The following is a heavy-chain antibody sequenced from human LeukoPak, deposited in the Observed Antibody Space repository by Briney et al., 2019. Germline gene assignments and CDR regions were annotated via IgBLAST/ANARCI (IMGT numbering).Heavy chain of an antibody. Sequence: PGGSLRLSCAASGFTFSSYARHWVRQAPGKGLEWVAVISYDGSNKYYADSVKGRFTISRDNSKNTLYLQMNSLRAEDTAVYYCAREHDFWSGYYINEPHYGMDVWGQGTTVTVSS. D-gene: IGHD3-3*01. J-gene: IGHJ6*02. CDR2: ISYDGSNK. CDR1: GFTFSSYA. CDR3: AREHDFWSGYYINEPHYGMDV. V-gene: IGHV3-30-3*01.